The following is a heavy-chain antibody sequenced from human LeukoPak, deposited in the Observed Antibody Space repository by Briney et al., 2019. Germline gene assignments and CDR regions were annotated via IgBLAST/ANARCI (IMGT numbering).Heavy chain of an antibody. CDR3: ARDRPHEVYYYGMDV. Sequence: GGPLRLSCAASGFTFSSYWMSWVRQAPGKGLEWVSVIYSGGTTYYAASVKGRFTISRDNSKNTLYLQMNSLRVEDTAVYSCARDRPHEVYYYGMDVWGQGTTVTVSS. CDR1: GFTFSSYW. V-gene: IGHV3-66*01. CDR2: IYSGGTT. D-gene: IGHD6-6*01. J-gene: IGHJ6*02.